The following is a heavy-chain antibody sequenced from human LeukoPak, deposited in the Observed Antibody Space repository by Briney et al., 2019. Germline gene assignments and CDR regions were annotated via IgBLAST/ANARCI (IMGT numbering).Heavy chain of an antibody. CDR3: ARGGYCSSTSCHIRDDAFDI. Sequence: ASVKVSCKASGYTFTGYYMHWVRQAPGQGLEWMGWINPNSDGTNYAQKFQGRVTMTRDTSISTAYMELSRLRSDDTAVYHCARGGYCSSTSCHIRDDAFDIWGQGTMVTVSS. CDR2: INPNSDGT. D-gene: IGHD2-2*02. CDR1: GYTFTGYY. V-gene: IGHV1-2*02. J-gene: IGHJ3*02.